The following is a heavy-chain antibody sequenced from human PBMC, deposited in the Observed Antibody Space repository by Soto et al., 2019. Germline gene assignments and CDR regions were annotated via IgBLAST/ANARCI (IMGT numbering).Heavy chain of an antibody. J-gene: IGHJ4*02. V-gene: IGHV4-59*01. CDR1: GGSISSYY. CDR2: IYYSGST. D-gene: IGHD2-2*01. CDR3: ARDSQYCSSTSCYGNNYFDY. Sequence: SETLSLTCTVSGGSISSYYWSWIRQPPGKGLEWIGYIYYSGSTNYNPSLKSRVTISVDTSKNQFSLKLSSVTAADTAVYYCARDSQYCSSTSCYGNNYFDYWGQGTLVTVSS.